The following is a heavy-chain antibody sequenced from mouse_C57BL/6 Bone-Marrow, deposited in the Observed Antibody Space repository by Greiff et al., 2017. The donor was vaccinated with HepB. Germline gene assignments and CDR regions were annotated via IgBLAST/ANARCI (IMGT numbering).Heavy chain of an antibody. J-gene: IGHJ3*01. CDR3: ASRGYYYSKLAY. D-gene: IGHD2-5*01. CDR1: GYTFTSYW. V-gene: IGHV1-55*01. CDR2: IYPGSGST. Sequence: VQLQQPGAELVKPGASVKMSCKASGYTFTSYWTTWVKQRPGQGLEWIGDIYPGSGSTNYNEKFKSKATLTVDTSSSTAYMQLSSLTSEDSAVYYCASRGYYYSKLAYWGQGTLVTVSA.